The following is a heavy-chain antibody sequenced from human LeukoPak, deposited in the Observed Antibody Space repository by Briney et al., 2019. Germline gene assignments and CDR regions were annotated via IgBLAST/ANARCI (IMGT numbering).Heavy chain of an antibody. CDR2: IYYNGDT. CDR1: GGFINGYY. V-gene: IGHV4-59*01. Sequence: SETLSLTCIVSGGFINGYYWSWIRQSPGKELEWIGYIYYNGDTDYNPSLKSRITISVDTSKNQFSLKMNSVTAADTAVYYCARDERRKDYYDSSGYSSPPYWGQGTLVTVSS. D-gene: IGHD3-22*01. CDR3: ARDERRKDYYDSSGYSSPPY. J-gene: IGHJ4*02.